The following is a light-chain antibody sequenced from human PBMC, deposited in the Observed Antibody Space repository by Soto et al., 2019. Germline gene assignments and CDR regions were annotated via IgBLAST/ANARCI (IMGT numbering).Light chain of an antibody. CDR3: QQRSNWPVT. V-gene: IGKV3-11*01. J-gene: IGKJ1*01. Sequence: EIVLTQSPATLSLSPGERATLSCRASQSVSSYLAWCQQKPGQAPRLLIYDASNRATGIPARFSGSGSGTDFTLTISSLEPEDFAVYYCQQRSNWPVTFGQGTKVDIK. CDR2: DAS. CDR1: QSVSSY.